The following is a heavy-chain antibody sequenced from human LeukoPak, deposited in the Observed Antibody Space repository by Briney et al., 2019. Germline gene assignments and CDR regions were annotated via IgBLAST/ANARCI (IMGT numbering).Heavy chain of an antibody. CDR1: GFTFDDFA. CDR3: TKDIYPYIIRGDHYGMDV. V-gene: IGHV3-9*01. Sequence: PGGSLRLSCAASGFTFDDFAMHWVRQGPGKGLEWVSGISWNSGHTDYADSVKGRFTVSRDNAKNSLYLQMNSLRPEDTASYYCTKDIYPYIIRGDHYGMDVWGQGITVAVSS. D-gene: IGHD3-10*01. J-gene: IGHJ6*02. CDR2: ISWNSGHT.